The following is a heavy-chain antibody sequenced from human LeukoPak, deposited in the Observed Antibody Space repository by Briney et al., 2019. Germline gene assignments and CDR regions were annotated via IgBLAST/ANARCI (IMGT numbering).Heavy chain of an antibody. CDR3: ARRGDNWFAP. Sequence: GESLKISCKGSGYIFTSYWIGWVRQVPGQGLEWMGTIYPGDSDTRYSPSFQGQVTISADKSINTAYLQWSSLKASDTAMYYCARRGDNWFAPWGQGTLVTVSS. CDR2: IYPGDSDT. J-gene: IGHJ5*02. V-gene: IGHV5-51*01. D-gene: IGHD3-10*01. CDR1: GYIFTSYW.